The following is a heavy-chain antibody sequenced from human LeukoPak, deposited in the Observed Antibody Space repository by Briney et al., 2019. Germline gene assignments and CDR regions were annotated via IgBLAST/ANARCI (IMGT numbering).Heavy chain of an antibody. CDR3: ASRRGYSSGWYWSY. J-gene: IGHJ4*02. V-gene: IGHV4-59*12. CDR1: GGSISNYY. D-gene: IGHD6-19*01. Sequence: SETLSLTCTVSGGSISNYYWNWIRQPPGKGLEWIGYIYYSGTTNYSPSLKSRVTISVDTSKNQFSLKLSSVTAADTAVYYCASRRGYSSGWYWSYWGQGTLVTVSS. CDR2: IYYSGTT.